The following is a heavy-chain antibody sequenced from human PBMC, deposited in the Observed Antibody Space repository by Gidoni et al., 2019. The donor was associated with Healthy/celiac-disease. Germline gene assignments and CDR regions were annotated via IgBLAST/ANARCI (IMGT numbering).Heavy chain of an antibody. CDR3: ARGSGARSLDV. V-gene: IGHV4-34*01. CDR1: GGSFSGYY. J-gene: IGHJ6*04. CDR2: INHSGST. Sequence: QVQLQQWGAGLLKPSETLSLTCAVYGGSFSGYYWSWIRQPPGKGLEWIGEINHSGSTNYNPSLKSRVTISVDTSKNQFSLKLSSVTAADTAVYYCARGSGARSLDVWGKGTTVTVSP. D-gene: IGHD1-26*01.